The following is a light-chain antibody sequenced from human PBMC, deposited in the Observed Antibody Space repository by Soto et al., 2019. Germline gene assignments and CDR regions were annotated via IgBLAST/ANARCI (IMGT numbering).Light chain of an antibody. CDR2: GAS. Sequence: EIVRTQSTATLSVSPGERATLSCRASQSVSRNLAWYQQKPGQAPRLLIYGASTRATGIPARFSGSGSGTEFTLTISSLQSEDFVVHYCQQYNTWPPPYTFGQGTKLEIK. CDR3: QQYNTWPPPYT. CDR1: QSVSRN. V-gene: IGKV3-15*01. J-gene: IGKJ2*01.